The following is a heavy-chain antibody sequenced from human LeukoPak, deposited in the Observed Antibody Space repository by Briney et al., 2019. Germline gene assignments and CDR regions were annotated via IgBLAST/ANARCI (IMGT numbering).Heavy chain of an antibody. D-gene: IGHD6-13*01. CDR3: ARSDAIAAAGNMYFDY. Sequence: ASVKVSCKASGYTFTSYYMHWVRQAPGQGLEWMGIINPSGFSTSYAQKFQGRVTMTRDTSTSTVYMELSSLRSEDTAVYYCARSDAIAAAGNMYFDYWGQGTLVTVSS. J-gene: IGHJ4*02. V-gene: IGHV1-46*01. CDR1: GYTFTSYY. CDR2: INPSGFST.